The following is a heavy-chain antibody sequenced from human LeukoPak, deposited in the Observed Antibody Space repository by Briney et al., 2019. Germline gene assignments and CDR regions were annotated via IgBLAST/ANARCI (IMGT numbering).Heavy chain of an antibody. J-gene: IGHJ6*02. CDR3: ARDIRKRGYYDFWSGYYKGSPIYYGMDV. Sequence: GGSLRLSCAASGFTFDDYAMHWVRQAPGKGLEWVSGISWNSGNIDYADSVRGRFTISRDNAQNSVYLQMSSLRAEDTAIYYCARDIRKRGYYDFWSGYYKGSPIYYGMDVWGQGTAVTVSS. CDR2: ISWNSGNI. CDR1: GFTFDDYA. V-gene: IGHV3-9*01. D-gene: IGHD3-3*01.